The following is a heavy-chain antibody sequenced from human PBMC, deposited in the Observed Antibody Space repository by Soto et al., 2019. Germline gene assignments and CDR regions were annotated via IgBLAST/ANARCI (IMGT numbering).Heavy chain of an antibody. D-gene: IGHD1-26*01. CDR3: ARHCSNSGSYSEYFQH. Sequence: QLQLQESGPGLVKPSETLSLTCTVSGASISSSTYFWGWIRQPPGKGLEWIGSIDYSGTTYYNTSLRRRATISVDTSKNQFSLRLSSVTAAATAVYYCARHCSNSGSYSEYFQHWGQGTLVTVSS. V-gene: IGHV4-39*01. J-gene: IGHJ1*01. CDR1: GASISSSTYF. CDR2: IDYSGTT.